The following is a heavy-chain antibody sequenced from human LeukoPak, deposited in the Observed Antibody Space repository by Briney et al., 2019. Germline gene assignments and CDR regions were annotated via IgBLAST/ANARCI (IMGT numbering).Heavy chain of an antibody. Sequence: SETLSLTCAVYGGSFSGYYWSWIRQPPGKGLEWIGDVNHSGSTNYNPSLKSRVNISVDTSKNQFSLKLSSVTAADTAVYYCASKPKGYCTNGVCYSVFDYWGQGTLVTVSS. V-gene: IGHV4-34*01. CDR1: GGSFSGYY. CDR2: VNHSGST. D-gene: IGHD2-8*01. CDR3: ASKPKGYCTNGVCYSVFDY. J-gene: IGHJ4*02.